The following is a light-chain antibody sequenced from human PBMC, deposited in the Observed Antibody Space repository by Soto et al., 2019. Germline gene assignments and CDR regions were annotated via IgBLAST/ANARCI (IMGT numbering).Light chain of an antibody. V-gene: IGKV1-5*01. CDR2: DGS. J-gene: IGKJ3*01. Sequence: DIQMTQSPSTLSASVGDRVTITCRASQSISTWLAWYQQKPGKAPNLLIYDGSTLASGVPPRFSGGGFGTEFTLNISSLQPDDSAIYYCQHYNTYLKAFGPGT. CDR1: QSISTW. CDR3: QHYNTYLKA.